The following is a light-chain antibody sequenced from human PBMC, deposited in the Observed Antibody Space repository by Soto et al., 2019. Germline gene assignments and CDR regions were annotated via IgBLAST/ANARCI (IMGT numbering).Light chain of an antibody. CDR3: QQYDSSWT. CDR2: DAS. J-gene: IGKJ1*01. CDR1: QSISGW. Sequence: DIQMTQSPSTLSASVGDRVTITCRASQSISGWLAWYQQKPGKAPKILIYDASSLESGVPSRFSGSGSGTEFTLTISSLQPDDFATYYCQQYDSSWTFGQGTKVEIK. V-gene: IGKV1-5*01.